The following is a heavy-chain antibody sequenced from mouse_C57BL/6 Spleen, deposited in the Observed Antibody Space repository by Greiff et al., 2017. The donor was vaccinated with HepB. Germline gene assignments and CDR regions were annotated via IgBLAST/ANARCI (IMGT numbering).Heavy chain of an antibody. CDR1: GYTFTDYN. Sequence: VQLKESGPELVKPGASVKIPCKASGYTFTDYNMDWVKQSHGKSLEWIGDINPNNGGTIYNQKFKGKATLTVDKSSSTAYMELRSLTSEDTAVYYCARGLRGYFDYWGQGTTLTVSS. CDR2: INPNNGGT. CDR3: ARGLRGYFDY. J-gene: IGHJ2*01. V-gene: IGHV1-18*01. D-gene: IGHD1-1*01.